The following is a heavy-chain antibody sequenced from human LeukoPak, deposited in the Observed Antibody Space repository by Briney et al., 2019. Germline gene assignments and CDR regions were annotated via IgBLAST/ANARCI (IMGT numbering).Heavy chain of an antibody. D-gene: IGHD3-22*01. Sequence: GGSLRLSCAASGFTVSTNCMTWVRQAPGKGLEGVSIIYSGGSTSYADSVKGRFTISRDNSKNTLYLQMNSLRTEDTAVYYCARGGSYFDISGYYFYWGQGTLVTVSS. V-gene: IGHV3-66*01. J-gene: IGHJ4*02. CDR1: GFTVSTNC. CDR3: ARGGSYFDISGYYFY. CDR2: IYSGGST.